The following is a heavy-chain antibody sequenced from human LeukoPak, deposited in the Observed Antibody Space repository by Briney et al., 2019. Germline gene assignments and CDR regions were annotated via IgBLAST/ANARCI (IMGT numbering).Heavy chain of an antibody. V-gene: IGHV3-74*01. J-gene: IGHJ4*02. CDR1: GFIFSNHW. CDR2: INGDGSST. CDR3: ARELVDQAGDYFDD. D-gene: IGHD6-13*01. Sequence: GGSLRLSCAASGFIFSNHWMHWVRQAPGKGLVWVARINGDGSSTKYADSVRGRFTISRDNAKNTLYLQMTSLRVEDTAVYSCARELVDQAGDYFDDWGQGTLVIVSS.